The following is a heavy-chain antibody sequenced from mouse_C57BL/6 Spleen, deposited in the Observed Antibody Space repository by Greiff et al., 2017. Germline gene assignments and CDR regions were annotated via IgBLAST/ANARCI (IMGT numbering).Heavy chain of an antibody. D-gene: IGHD1-1*01. V-gene: IGHV1-54*01. CDR2: INPGSGGT. CDR3: ARSGYGSSQFAY. J-gene: IGHJ3*01. CDR1: GYAFTNYL. Sequence: VQLQQSGAELVRPGTSVKVSCKASGYAFTNYLIEWVKQRPGQGLEWIGVINPGSGGTNYNEKFKGKATLTADKSSSTVYMQLSSLTSEDSAVYFCARSGYGSSQFAYWGQGTLVTVSA.